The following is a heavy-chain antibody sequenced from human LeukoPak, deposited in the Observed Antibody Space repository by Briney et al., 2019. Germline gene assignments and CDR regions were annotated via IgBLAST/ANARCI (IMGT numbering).Heavy chain of an antibody. CDR1: GFTFSSYG. Sequence: RGSLRLSCEASGFTFSSYGMSWVRQAPGKGLEWVSAISGSGGRTYYADSMKGRFTISRDNSKNTLYLQMNSLRGEDTAVYYCAKDRVGAILYFDYWGQGTLVTVSS. V-gene: IGHV3-23*01. J-gene: IGHJ4*02. CDR2: ISGSGGRT. CDR3: AKDRVGAILYFDY. D-gene: IGHD1-26*01.